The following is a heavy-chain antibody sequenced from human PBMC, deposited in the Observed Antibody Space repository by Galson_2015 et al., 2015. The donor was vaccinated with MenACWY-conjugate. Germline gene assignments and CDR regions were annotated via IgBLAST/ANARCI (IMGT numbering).Heavy chain of an antibody. Sequence: SLRLSCAASGFTFSSYAMHWVCQAPGKGLEYVSAINSNGGSTYYADSVKGRFTISRDNSKNTLYLQMSSLRAEDTAVYYCVGGDYVDDAFEIWGQGTTVTVSS. D-gene: IGHD2-21*02. CDR3: VGGDYVDDAFEI. CDR2: INSNGGST. CDR1: GFTFSSYA. V-gene: IGHV3-64D*06. J-gene: IGHJ3*02.